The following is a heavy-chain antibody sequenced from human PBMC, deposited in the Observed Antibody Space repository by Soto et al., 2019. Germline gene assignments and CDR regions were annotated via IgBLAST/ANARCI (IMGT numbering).Heavy chain of an antibody. V-gene: IGHV1-18*01. CDR3: ARDGARGENYYYYGMDV. CDR2: ISAYNGNT. D-gene: IGHD3-16*01. J-gene: IGHJ6*02. CDR1: GYTFTSYG. Sequence: ASVKVSCKASGYTFTSYGISWVRQAPGQGFEWMGWISAYNGNTNYAQKLQGRVTMTTDTSTSTAYMELRSLRSDDTAVYYCARDGARGENYYYYGMDVWGQGTTVTVSS.